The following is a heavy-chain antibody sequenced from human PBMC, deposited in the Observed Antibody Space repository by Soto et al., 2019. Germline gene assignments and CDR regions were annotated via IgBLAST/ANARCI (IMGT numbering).Heavy chain of an antibody. CDR1: GFTFISYS. Sequence: PWESXRLSCAPSGFTFISYSRRWVRQAPGKGLEWVAVISYDGSNKYYADSVKGRLTISGDNSKNTLYLQMNSLRAEDTDVYYCDRASIADNPIDLWGPGTTVTVSS. J-gene: IGHJ6*02. CDR3: DRASIADNPIDL. CDR2: ISYDGSNK. D-gene: IGHD6-13*01. V-gene: IGHV3-30-3*01.